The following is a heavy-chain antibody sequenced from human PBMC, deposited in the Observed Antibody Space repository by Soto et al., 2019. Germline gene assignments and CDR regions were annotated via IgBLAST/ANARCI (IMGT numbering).Heavy chain of an antibody. CDR2: ILYSGGT. CDR1: GGSITRNNHY. CDR3: ARLGSSGWYQGSCFDY. J-gene: IGHJ4*02. Sequence: QLQLQESGPGLVKPSETLSLTCIVSGGSITRNNHYWGWIRQSPGKGLEWIGSILYSGGTNYNPSLKSRVTLSVETSQNQFSLKMSSVTAADTALYYSARLGSSGWYQGSCFDYWGQGTLVTVSS. D-gene: IGHD6-19*01. V-gene: IGHV4-39*01.